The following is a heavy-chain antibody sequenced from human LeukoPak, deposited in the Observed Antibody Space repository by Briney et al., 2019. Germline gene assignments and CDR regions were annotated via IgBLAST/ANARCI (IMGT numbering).Heavy chain of an antibody. V-gene: IGHV4-39*01. J-gene: IGHJ4*02. CDR3: ASLAVAGLSEGH. CDR2: IYYSGST. D-gene: IGHD6-19*01. Sequence: SETLSLTCTVSGGSISSDSYYWAWIRQPPGKGLEWIASIYYSGSTYYNPSLKSRVTISVDTSRNQFSLKLSSVTAADTAVYYCASLAVAGLSEGHWGQGTLVIVSS. CDR1: GGSISSDSYY.